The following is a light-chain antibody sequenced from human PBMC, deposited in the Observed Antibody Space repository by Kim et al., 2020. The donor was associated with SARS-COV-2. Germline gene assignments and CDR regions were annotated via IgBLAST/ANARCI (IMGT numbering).Light chain of an antibody. CDR1: ESLVYSDGNTY. CDR2: KVS. CDR3: MQGARWPRT. J-gene: IGKJ3*01. V-gene: IGKV2-30*01. Sequence: RAAISCRSSESLVYSDGNTYLNWFQQRPGQSPRRLIYKVSSRESGVPDRVSGSGSGTDFTLKISRVEAEDVGVYYCMQGARWPRTFGPGTKVGIK.